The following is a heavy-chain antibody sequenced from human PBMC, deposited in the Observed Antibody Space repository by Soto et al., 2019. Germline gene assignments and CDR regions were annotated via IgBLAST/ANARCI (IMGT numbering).Heavy chain of an antibody. J-gene: IGHJ5*02. Sequence: QVQLVQSGPEVKKPGASVKVSCKASGYTLTDHGISWVRQAPGQGLEWMGWINPYNANTRYGEKVQGRVTMTTDTSSTVDMELTGLTSDDTAVYYCARDWTSPSCVSSSCPRGGWLDPWGQGTLVTVSS. D-gene: IGHD2-15*01. CDR3: ARDWTSPSCVSSSCPRGGWLDP. CDR1: GYTLTDHG. V-gene: IGHV1-18*04. CDR2: INPYNANT.